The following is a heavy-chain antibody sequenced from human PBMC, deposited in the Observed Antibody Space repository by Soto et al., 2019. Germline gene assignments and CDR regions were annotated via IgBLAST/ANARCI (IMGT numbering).Heavy chain of an antibody. CDR3: TTYGNSSKGFDY. CDR1: GFTFSGSV. Sequence: EVHLVESGGGLVHPGGSLKLSCAVSGFTFSGSVMHWVRQAPGKGLEWLGRIRSRDSDYATSYAESVKGRVTISRDDSKHTAYVQVTSLKIEDTALYYCTTYGNSSKGFDYWGQGTLVTVSS. J-gene: IGHJ4*02. CDR2: IRSRDSDYAT. D-gene: IGHD6-6*01. V-gene: IGHV3-73*01.